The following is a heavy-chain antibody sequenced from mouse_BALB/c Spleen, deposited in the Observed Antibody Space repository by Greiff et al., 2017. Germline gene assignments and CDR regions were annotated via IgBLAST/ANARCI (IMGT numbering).Heavy chain of an antibody. D-gene: IGHD4-1*01. CDR1: GFTFNTNA. CDR3: VSELGQEDWFAY. CDR2: IRSKSNNYAT. J-gene: IGHJ3*01. V-gene: IGHV10S3*01. Sequence: EVKLVETGGGLVQPKGSLKLSCAASGFTFNTNAMNWVRQAPGKGLEWVARIRSKSNNYATYYADSVKDRFTISRDDSQSMLYLQMNNLKTEDTAMYYCVSELGQEDWFAYWGQGTLVTVSA.